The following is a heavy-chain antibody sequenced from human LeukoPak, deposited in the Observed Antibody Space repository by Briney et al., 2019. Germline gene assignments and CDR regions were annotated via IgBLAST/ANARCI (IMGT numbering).Heavy chain of an antibody. D-gene: IGHD3-10*01. CDR1: GGSFSGYY. Sequence: PSETLSLTCAVYGGSFSGYYWSWIRQPPGKGLEWIGEINHSGSTNYNPSLKSRVTISVDTSKNQFSLKLSSVTAADTAVYYCAGRRWGEFDYWGQGTLVTVSS. CDR2: INHSGST. V-gene: IGHV4-34*01. J-gene: IGHJ4*02. CDR3: AGRRWGEFDY.